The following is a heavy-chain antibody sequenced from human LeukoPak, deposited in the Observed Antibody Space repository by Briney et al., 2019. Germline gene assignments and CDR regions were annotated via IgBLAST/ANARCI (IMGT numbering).Heavy chain of an antibody. Sequence: GGSLRLSCAASGFTVSSNYMSWVRQAPGKGLEWVAVIWYDGSNKYYADSVKGRFTISRDNSKNTLYLQMNSLRAEDTAVYYCARVNTAMGGGFDYWGQGTLVTVSS. V-gene: IGHV3-33*08. CDR2: IWYDGSNK. D-gene: IGHD5-18*01. CDR1: GFTVSSNY. CDR3: ARVNTAMGGGFDY. J-gene: IGHJ4*02.